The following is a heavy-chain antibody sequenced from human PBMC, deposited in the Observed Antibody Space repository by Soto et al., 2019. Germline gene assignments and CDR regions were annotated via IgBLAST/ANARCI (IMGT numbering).Heavy chain of an antibody. V-gene: IGHV3-23*01. Sequence: PRLSCAASGFTFSSNAMSWVRQAPGRGLEWVSGISSSGGNTYYADSVKGRFTISRDNSKNMLYLQMNNLRAEDTAVYYCAKAQGGSYFDYWGQGTLVTVSS. J-gene: IGHJ4*02. CDR2: ISSSGGNT. CDR1: GFTFSSNA. D-gene: IGHD2-15*01. CDR3: AKAQGGSYFDY.